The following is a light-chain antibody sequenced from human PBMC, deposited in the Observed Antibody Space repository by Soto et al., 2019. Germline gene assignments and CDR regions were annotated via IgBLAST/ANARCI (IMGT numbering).Light chain of an antibody. CDR3: SSYAGSNNYV. J-gene: IGLJ1*01. CDR1: SSDVGGYNY. Sequence: QSALIQPASVSGSPGQSISISCTGTSSDVGGYNYVSWYQQHPGKAPKVIIYEVNHRPSGVSSRFSGSKSGNTASLTVSGLQAEDEADYYCSSYAGSNNYVFGTGTKLTVL. CDR2: EVN. V-gene: IGLV2-14*01.